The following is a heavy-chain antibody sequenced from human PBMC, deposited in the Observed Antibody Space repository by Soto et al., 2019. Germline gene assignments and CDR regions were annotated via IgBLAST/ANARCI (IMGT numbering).Heavy chain of an antibody. CDR3: ARNNDHGSPH. D-gene: IGHD1-1*01. J-gene: IGHJ4*02. Sequence: SGKVSCKASGGTFSSYAISWVRQAPGQGLEWMGGIIPIFGTTNYAQKFQGRVTITADESTSTAYMELSSLRSEDTAVYYCARNNDHGSPHWGQGTLVTVSS. V-gene: IGHV1-69*13. CDR1: GGTFSSYA. CDR2: IIPIFGTT.